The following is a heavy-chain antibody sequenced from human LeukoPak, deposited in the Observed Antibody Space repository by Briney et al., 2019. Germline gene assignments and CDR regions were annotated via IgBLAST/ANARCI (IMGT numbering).Heavy chain of an antibody. CDR2: IYYSGST. V-gene: IGHV4-59*01. CDR1: GGSISSYY. D-gene: IGHD1-26*01. Sequence: SGTLSLTCTVSGGSISSYYWSWIRQPPGKGLEWIGYIYYSGSTNYNPSLKSRVTISVDTSKNQFSLKLSSVTAADTAVYYCARTMVGATIFLFDYWGQGTLVTVSS. J-gene: IGHJ4*02. CDR3: ARTMVGATIFLFDY.